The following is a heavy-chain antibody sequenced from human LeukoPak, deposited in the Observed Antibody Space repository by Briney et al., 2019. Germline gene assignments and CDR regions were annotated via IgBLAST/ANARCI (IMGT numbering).Heavy chain of an antibody. Sequence: ASVKVSCKTSGYTFTSYGISWVRQAPGQGLEWMGWISAYNGNTNYAQKLQGRVTMTTGTSTSTAYMELRSLRSDDTAVYYCARVATTAPYSYWGQGTLVTVSS. J-gene: IGHJ4*02. V-gene: IGHV1-18*01. D-gene: IGHD1-26*01. CDR1: GYTFTSYG. CDR3: ARVATTAPYSY. CDR2: ISAYNGNT.